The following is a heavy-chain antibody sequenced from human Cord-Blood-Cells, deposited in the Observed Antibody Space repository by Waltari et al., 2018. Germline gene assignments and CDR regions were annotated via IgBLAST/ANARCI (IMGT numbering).Heavy chain of an antibody. CDR2: IYYSGST. V-gene: IGHV4-39*01. J-gene: IGHJ4*02. Sequence: QLQLQESGPGLVKPSETLSLTCTVSGGSISSSSYYWGWIRQPPGKGLEWIGSIYYSGSTYYNPSLKSRVTISVDTSKNQFSLKLSSVTAADTAVYYCARSRREQLSVPAAAIFDYWGQGTLVTVSS. CDR1: GGSISSSSYY. CDR3: ARSRREQLSVPAAAIFDY. D-gene: IGHD2-2*01.